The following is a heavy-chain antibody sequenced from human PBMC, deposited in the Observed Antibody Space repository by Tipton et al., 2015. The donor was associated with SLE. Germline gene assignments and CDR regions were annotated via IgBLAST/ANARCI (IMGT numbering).Heavy chain of an antibody. CDR2: ISSSGSTI. V-gene: IGHV3-48*04. CDR3: ARMPLQLGFDY. D-gene: IGHD5-18*01. J-gene: IGHJ4*02. Sequence: SLRLSCAASGFTFSSYSMNWVRQAPGKGLEWVSYISSSGSTIYYADSVKGRFTISRDNAKNSLYLQMNSLRAEDTAVYYCARMPLQLGFDYWGQGTLVTVSS. CDR1: GFTFSSYS.